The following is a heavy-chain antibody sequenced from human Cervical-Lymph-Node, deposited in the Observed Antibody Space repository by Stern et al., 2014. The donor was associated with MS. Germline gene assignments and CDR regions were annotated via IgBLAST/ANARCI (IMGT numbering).Heavy chain of an antibody. CDR3: ARRASGYYFDS. V-gene: IGHV4-4*02. CDR2: VFLSGST. CDR1: GGSITSSHW. Sequence: QLQESGPGLVKPSGTLSLTCAVSGGSITSSHWWSWVRQPPGKGLEWIGEVFLSGSTNDISSLKSRVSVSLDKSKKQFSLSLKSVTAADTAVYYCARRASGYYFDSWGQGTLVTVSS. J-gene: IGHJ4*02. D-gene: IGHD3-10*01.